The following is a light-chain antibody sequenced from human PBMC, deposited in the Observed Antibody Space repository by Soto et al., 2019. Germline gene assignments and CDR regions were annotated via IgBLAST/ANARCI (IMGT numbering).Light chain of an antibody. CDR1: QSLRATY. CDR3: QQYVTSPRK. CDR2: GAS. Sequence: EVVLTQSPDTLSLSPVETALLCFTTSQSLRATYVAWYPQRPGQAPRLLIYGASFRATGIPARFSGRGSGTDFTLSISRLEPEDFAVYYCQQYVTSPRKCGQGTMGEIK. J-gene: IGKJ1*01. V-gene: IGKV3-20*01.